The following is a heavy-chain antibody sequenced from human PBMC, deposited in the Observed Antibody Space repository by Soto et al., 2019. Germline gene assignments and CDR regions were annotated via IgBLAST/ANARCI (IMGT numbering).Heavy chain of an antibody. D-gene: IGHD5-12*01. CDR1: GFTFSSYS. CDR3: ARDSREYNAYDYN. CDR2: IITITGFI. Sequence: EVQLVESGGGLVKPGGSLRLSRAASGFTFSSYSMNWVRQAPGKGLEWVSIITITGFIDYADSVKGRFTISRDNAKSSLYLQMNSLRAEDTAVYYCARDSREYNAYDYNWGQGTLVTVSS. J-gene: IGHJ4*02. V-gene: IGHV3-21*02.